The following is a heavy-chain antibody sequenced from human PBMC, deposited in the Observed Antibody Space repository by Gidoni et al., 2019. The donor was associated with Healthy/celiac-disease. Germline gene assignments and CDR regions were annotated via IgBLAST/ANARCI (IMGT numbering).Heavy chain of an antibody. CDR1: GFPFSSYS. CDR3: ARQQYYYDSSGYYDDY. V-gene: IGHV3-48*02. CDR2: ISSSSSTI. Sequence: EVQLVESGGGLVQPGGSLRLSCAASGFPFSSYSMNWVRQAPGKGLEWVSYISSSSSTIYYADSVKGRFTISRDNAKNSLYLQMNSLRDEDTAVYYCARQQYYYDSSGYYDDYWGQGTLVTVSS. D-gene: IGHD3-22*01. J-gene: IGHJ4*02.